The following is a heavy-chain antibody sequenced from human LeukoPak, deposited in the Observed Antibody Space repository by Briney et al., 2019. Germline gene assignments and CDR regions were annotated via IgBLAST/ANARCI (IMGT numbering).Heavy chain of an antibody. CDR3: ARLVVPAAANNYYYYMDV. CDR1: DYTFTSYG. J-gene: IGHJ6*03. Sequence: ASVKVSCKASDYTFTSYGITWVRQAPGQGLEWMGWITPYYGNTNYAQKFQGRVTMARNTSISTVYMELSSLRSEDTAVYYCARLVVPAAANNYYYYMDVWGKGTTVTISS. CDR2: ITPYYGNT. D-gene: IGHD2-2*01. V-gene: IGHV1-8*01.